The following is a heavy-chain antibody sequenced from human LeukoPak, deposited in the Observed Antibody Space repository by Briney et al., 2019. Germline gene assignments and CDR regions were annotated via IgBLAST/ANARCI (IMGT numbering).Heavy chain of an antibody. D-gene: IGHD4-23*01. CDR3: ARRSMRWMDV. CDR2: INHSGST. Sequence: KPSETLSLTCAVYGGSFSGYYWSWIRQPPGKGLEWIGEINHSGSTNYNPSLKSRVTTSVDTSKNQISLKLSSVTAADTAVYYCARRSMRWMDVWGPGTTVIVSS. J-gene: IGHJ6*02. CDR1: GGSFSGYY. V-gene: IGHV4-34*01.